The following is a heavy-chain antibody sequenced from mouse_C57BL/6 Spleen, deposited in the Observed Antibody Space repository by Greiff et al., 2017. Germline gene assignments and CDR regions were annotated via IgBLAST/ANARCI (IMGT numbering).Heavy chain of an antibody. D-gene: IGHD2-1*01. V-gene: IGHV5-17*01. Sequence: EVQLVESGGGLVKPGGSLKLSCAASGFTFSDYGMHWVRQAPEKGLEWVAYISSGSSTIYYADTVKGRFTIARDNSKNTLFLQMTSLRSEDTAMYYCARQGYYGNSDYWGQGTTLTVSS. J-gene: IGHJ2*01. CDR3: ARQGYYGNSDY. CDR2: ISSGSSTI. CDR1: GFTFSDYG.